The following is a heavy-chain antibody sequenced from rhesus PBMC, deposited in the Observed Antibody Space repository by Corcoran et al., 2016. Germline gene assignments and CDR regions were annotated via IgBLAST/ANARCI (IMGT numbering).Heavy chain of an antibody. V-gene: IGHV4S7*01. CDR1: GGSISGCYG. D-gene: IGHD4-23*01. CDR2: SYSSSGNT. CDR3: ASYSKSCDY. Sequence: QVHLQESGPGLLTPSETLSLTCAVSGGSISGCYGWGWIRQPPGKGLEWIGSSYSSSGNTYYNPPLKSRGTISIDTSKNQCAQKLSAGNAADTAVYYCASYSKSCDYWGQGVLVTVSS. J-gene: IGHJ4*01.